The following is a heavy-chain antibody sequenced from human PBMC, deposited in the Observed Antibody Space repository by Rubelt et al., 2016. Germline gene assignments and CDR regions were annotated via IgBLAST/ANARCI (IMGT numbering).Heavy chain of an antibody. V-gene: IGHV4-34*01. CDR1: GGSFSGYY. Sequence: QVQLQQWGAGLLKPSETLSLTCAVYGGSFSGYYWSWIRQPPGKGLEWIGEINHSGSTNYNPSLKSRVTISVDTSKNQFSLKLSSGTAADTAVYFCAGEISGSYSLDSWGQGTLVTVSS. J-gene: IGHJ4*02. D-gene: IGHD1-26*01. CDR2: INHSGST. CDR3: AGEISGSYSLDS.